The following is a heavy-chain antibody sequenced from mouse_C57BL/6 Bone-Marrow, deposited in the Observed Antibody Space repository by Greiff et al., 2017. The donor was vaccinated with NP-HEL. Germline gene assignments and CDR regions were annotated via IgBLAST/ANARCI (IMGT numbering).Heavy chain of an antibody. D-gene: IGHD2-5*01. CDR3: ARALYSTPFAY. CDR2: ISNLAYSI. Sequence: EVKVVESGGGLVQPGGSLKLSCAASGFTFSDYGMAWVRQAPRKGPEWVAFISNLAYSIYYADTVTGRFTISRENAKNTLYLEMSSLRSEDTAMYYCARALYSTPFAYWGQGTLVTVSA. CDR1: GFTFSDYG. J-gene: IGHJ3*01. V-gene: IGHV5-15*01.